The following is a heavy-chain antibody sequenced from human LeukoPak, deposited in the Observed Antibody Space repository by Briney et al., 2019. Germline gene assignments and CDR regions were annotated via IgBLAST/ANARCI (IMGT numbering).Heavy chain of an antibody. CDR1: VCTXSSYA. D-gene: IGHD2-21*02. J-gene: IGHJ2*01. CDR2: IIPILGIP. V-gene: IGHV1-69*04. CDR3: ATEAIVVVTARDYWYFDL. Sequence: TSVKVSCKASVCTXSSYAISGVRQAPGQGLEWMGRIIPILGIPNYAQKFQGRVTISADQSTTTAYMALSSLRSEDTAVYYCATEAIVVVTARDYWYFDLWGRGTLVTVSS.